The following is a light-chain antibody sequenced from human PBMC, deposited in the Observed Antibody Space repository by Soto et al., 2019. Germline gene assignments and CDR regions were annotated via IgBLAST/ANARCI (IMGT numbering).Light chain of an antibody. V-gene: IGLV2-11*01. CDR3: CSYAGSYIFL. Sequence: QSVLTQPRSVSGSPGQSVTISCIGTSSDVGGYNYVSWYQQHPGKAPKLMIYDVTKRPSGVPDRFSGSKSGNTASLTISGLQAEDEADYHCCSYAGSYIFLFGGGTKLPVL. CDR1: SSDVGGYNY. J-gene: IGLJ2*01. CDR2: DVT.